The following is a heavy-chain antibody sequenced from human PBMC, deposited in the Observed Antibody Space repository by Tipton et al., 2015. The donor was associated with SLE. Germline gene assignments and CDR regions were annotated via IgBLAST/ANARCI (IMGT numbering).Heavy chain of an antibody. Sequence: SLRLSCEASGFTVSSNYMSWVRQAPGKGLEWVSVIYTDGSTHSADSVKGRFTISRDISKNTLYLQMSSLRPDDTAVYYCVREKGPKDAFDIWGQGTIVTVSP. CDR2: IYTDGST. V-gene: IGHV3-66*02. J-gene: IGHJ3*02. CDR3: VREKGPKDAFDI. CDR1: GFTVSSNY.